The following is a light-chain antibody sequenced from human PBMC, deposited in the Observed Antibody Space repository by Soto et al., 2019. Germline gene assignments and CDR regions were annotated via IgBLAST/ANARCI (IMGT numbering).Light chain of an antibody. J-gene: IGKJ1*01. CDR2: GAS. Sequence: EIVLTQSPGTLSLSPGERSTLSFRASQSVSSYLAWYHQKPGQAPRLLIYGASTRATGIPARFSGSGSGTEFTLTINSLQSEDFAVYYCQQYNNWPRTFGQGTKVDIK. CDR1: QSVSSY. V-gene: IGKV3-15*01. CDR3: QQYNNWPRT.